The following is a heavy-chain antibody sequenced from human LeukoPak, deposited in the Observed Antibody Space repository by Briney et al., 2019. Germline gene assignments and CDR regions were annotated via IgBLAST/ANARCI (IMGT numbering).Heavy chain of an antibody. CDR2: ISGSGGST. D-gene: IGHD2-2*01. J-gene: IGHJ4*02. CDR3: GVPAAIHGGDFDY. Sequence: GGTLRLSCAASGFTFTSYGMSWVRQAPGQGLEWVSAISGSGGSTYYADSVKGRFTISRDNSKNTLYLQMDSLRAEDTAVYYAGVPAAIHGGDFDYWGQGTLVTVSS. CDR1: GFTFTSYG. V-gene: IGHV3-23*01.